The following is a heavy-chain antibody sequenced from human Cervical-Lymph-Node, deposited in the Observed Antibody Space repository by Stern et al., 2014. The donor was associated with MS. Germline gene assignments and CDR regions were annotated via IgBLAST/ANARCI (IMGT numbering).Heavy chain of an antibody. CDR2: FGPEDGET. J-gene: IGHJ6*02. Sequence: VQLVESGAEVKKPGASVKVSCKVSGYTLTELSMHWVRQAPGKGLEWMGGFGPEDGETIYAQKFKGRVTMTADTYTNTDYMELRSLRSEDPAVYYCATDRDDFRSGYSAPTKGYGLDVWGQGTPVTVPS. CDR3: ATDRDDFRSGYSAPTKGYGLDV. CDR1: GYTLTELS. D-gene: IGHD3-3*01. V-gene: IGHV1-24*01.